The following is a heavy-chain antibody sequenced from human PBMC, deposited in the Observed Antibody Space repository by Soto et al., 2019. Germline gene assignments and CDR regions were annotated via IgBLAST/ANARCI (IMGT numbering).Heavy chain of an antibody. CDR1: GGSISSGDYY. V-gene: IGHV4-30-4*02. Sequence: SETLSLTCTVSGGSISSGDYYWSWIRQPPGKGLEWIGYIYYSGSTYYNPSLKSRVTISVDTSKNQFSLKLSSVTAADTAVYYCARTAYYYDSSGYLWYFDYWGQGTLVTVSS. J-gene: IGHJ4*02. CDR3: ARTAYYYDSSGYLWYFDY. D-gene: IGHD3-22*01. CDR2: IYYSGST.